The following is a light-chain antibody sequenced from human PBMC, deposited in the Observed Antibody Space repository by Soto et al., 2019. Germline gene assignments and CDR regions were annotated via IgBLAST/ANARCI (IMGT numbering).Light chain of an antibody. J-gene: IGLJ2*01. Sequence: QSALTQPASVSGSPGQSITISCTGTSSDVGGYNFVSWYQQHPGKAPKLMIYEVSKRPSGVPDRFSGSKSGNTASLTVSGLQAEDEADYYCSSYAGSNNFVVFGGGTKLTV. CDR2: EVS. V-gene: IGLV2-8*01. CDR1: SSDVGGYNF. CDR3: SSYAGSNNFVV.